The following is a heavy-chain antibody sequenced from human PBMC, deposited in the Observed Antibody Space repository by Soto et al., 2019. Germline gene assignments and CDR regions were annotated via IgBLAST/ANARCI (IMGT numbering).Heavy chain of an antibody. J-gene: IGHJ1*01. V-gene: IGHV5-51*01. CDR2: IYPGDSDT. CDR3: ARKRPEEAQHFQY. Sequence: GESLKISCKGSGYSFTSYWIGWVRQMPGKGLEWMGFIYPGDSDTRYSPSFQGQVTTSADKSISTDYLQWSSLKASDTAIYYCARKRPEEAQHFQYWGQGTLVTVSS. D-gene: IGHD6-6*01. CDR1: GYSFTSYW.